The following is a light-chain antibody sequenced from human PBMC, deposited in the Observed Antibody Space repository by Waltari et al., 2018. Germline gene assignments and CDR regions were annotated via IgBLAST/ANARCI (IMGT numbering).Light chain of an antibody. J-gene: IGLJ3*02. Sequence: QSALTQPAYVSGSPGQSISISCTGTSSDVGGYNYVPWYQQHPGKAPKLMIYDVSKRPSGVSNRFSGSKSGNTASLTISGLQAEDEADYYCSSYTSSSTFEVFGGGTKLTVL. CDR3: SSYTSSSTFEV. CDR1: SSDVGGYNY. V-gene: IGLV2-14*01. CDR2: DVS.